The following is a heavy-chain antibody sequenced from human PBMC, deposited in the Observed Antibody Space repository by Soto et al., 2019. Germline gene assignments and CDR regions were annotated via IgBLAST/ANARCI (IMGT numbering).Heavy chain of an antibody. Sequence: QAQLVESGGGVVQPGRSLRLSCAASGFAFSSYGMHWVRQAPGTGLEWVAVISYDGSLQHYADSVKGRFTISRDNSKNMVLMQMSSLRSEDTAVYYCVSDWGCGHASVPYSWGQGTLVSVSS. D-gene: IGHD3-16*01. J-gene: IGHJ4*02. CDR3: VSDWGCGHASVPYS. CDR2: ISYDGSLQ. CDR1: GFAFSSYG. V-gene: IGHV3-30*03.